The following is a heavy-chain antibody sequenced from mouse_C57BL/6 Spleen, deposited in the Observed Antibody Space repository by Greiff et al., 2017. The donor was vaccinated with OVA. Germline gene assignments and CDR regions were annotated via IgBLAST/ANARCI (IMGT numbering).Heavy chain of an antibody. D-gene: IGHD2-3*01. CDR3: ARHNDGYYVPFDY. V-gene: IGHV2-6-1*01. CDR2: IWSDGST. J-gene: IGHJ2*01. Sequence: QVQLQQSGPGLVAPSQSLSITCTVSGFSLTSYGVHWVRQPPGKGLEWLVVIWSDGSTTYNSALKSRLSISKDNSKSQVFLKMNSLQTDDTAMYYCARHNDGYYVPFDYWGQGTTLTVSS. CDR1: GFSLTSYG.